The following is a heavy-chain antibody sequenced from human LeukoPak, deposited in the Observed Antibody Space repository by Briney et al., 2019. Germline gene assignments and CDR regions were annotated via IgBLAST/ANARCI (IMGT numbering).Heavy chain of an antibody. Sequence: SETLSLTCTVSGGSISSSYKYWGWVRQPPGRGLEWIGYIYYSGSTNYNPSLKSRVTISVDTSKNQFSLKLSSVTAADTAVYYCARLRNYCDYWGQGTLVTVSS. J-gene: IGHJ4*02. CDR1: GGSISSSYKY. D-gene: IGHD4-17*01. V-gene: IGHV4-61*05. CDR2: IYYSGST. CDR3: ARLRNYCDY.